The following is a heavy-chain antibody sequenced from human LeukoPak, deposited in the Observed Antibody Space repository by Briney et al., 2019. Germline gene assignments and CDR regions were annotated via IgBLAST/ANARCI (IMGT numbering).Heavy chain of an antibody. CDR2: IYYSGST. V-gene: IGHV4-59*01. CDR1: GGSISSYY. Sequence: PSETLSLTCTVSGGSISSYYRSWIRQPPGKGLEWIGYIYYSGSTNYNPSLKSRVIISVDTSKNQFSLKLSSVTAADTAVYYCARDSYCSGSYYGWFDPWGQGTLVTVSS. D-gene: IGHD3-10*01. J-gene: IGHJ5*02. CDR3: ARDSYCSGSYYGWFDP.